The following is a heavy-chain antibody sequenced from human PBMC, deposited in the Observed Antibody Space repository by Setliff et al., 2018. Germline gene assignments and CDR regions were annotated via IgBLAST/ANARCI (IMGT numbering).Heavy chain of an antibody. V-gene: IGHV3-48*03. CDR1: GFTSSSYE. CDR3: AKPQVELRWGFES. CDR2: IANRGNTV. J-gene: IGHJ4*02. Sequence: GGSLRLSCAASGFTSSSYEMIWVRQAPGKGLEWVSYIANRGNTVYYADSVEGRFTVSRDNANNSLYLQMDSLKAEDTAVYYCAKPQVELRWGFESWGQGTPVTVS. D-gene: IGHD1-7*01.